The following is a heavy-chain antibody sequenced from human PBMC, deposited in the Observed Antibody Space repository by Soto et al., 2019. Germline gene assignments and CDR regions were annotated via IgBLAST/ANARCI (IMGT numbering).Heavy chain of an antibody. CDR2: FDPEDGET. Sequence: QVQLVQSGAEVKKPGASVKVSCKVSGYTLTELSMHWVRQAPGKGREWMGGFDPEDGETIYAQKFQGRVTMTEDTSKDTAYMELDSLRTEDTALYYCATCSGGSRYPFDYWGQGTLVTVSS. D-gene: IGHD2-15*01. J-gene: IGHJ4*02. CDR1: GYTLTELS. CDR3: ATCSGGSRYPFDY. V-gene: IGHV1-24*01.